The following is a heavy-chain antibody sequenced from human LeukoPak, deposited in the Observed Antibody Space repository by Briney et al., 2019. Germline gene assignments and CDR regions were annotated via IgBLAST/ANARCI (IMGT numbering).Heavy chain of an antibody. CDR2: ISLSGTI. J-gene: IGHJ4*02. CDR3: ALSTTTVTTRTLDY. D-gene: IGHD4-17*01. CDR1: GGSFSNYF. V-gene: IGHV4-34*01. Sequence: SETLSLTCTDSGGSFSNYFWTWIRQPPGKGLEWIGEISLSGTIKYNPSLKSRVTISVDTSKNQFSLKLSTVTAADTAVYYCALSTTTVTTRTLDYWGQGALVIVSS.